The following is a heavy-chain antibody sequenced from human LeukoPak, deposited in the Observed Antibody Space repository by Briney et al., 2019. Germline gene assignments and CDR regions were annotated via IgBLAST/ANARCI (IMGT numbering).Heavy chain of an antibody. CDR2: ISGSGGST. Sequence: GGSLRLSCAASGFTFSSYVMSWVRQAPGKGLEWVSAISGSGGSTYYADSVKGRFTISRDNSKNTLYLQMNSLRAEDTAVYYCATDIVVVVAATPIDYWGQGTLVTVSS. CDR3: ATDIVVVVAATPIDY. D-gene: IGHD2-15*01. J-gene: IGHJ4*02. CDR1: GFTFSSYV. V-gene: IGHV3-23*01.